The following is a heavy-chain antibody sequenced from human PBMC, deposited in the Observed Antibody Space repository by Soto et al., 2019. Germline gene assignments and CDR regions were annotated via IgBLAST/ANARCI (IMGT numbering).Heavy chain of an antibody. CDR2: IKSKTDGGTT. D-gene: IGHD1-26*01. CDR3: TGSYYELPVPDAFDI. CDR1: GFTFSNAW. V-gene: IGHV3-15*07. J-gene: IGHJ3*02. Sequence: GGSLRLSCAASGFTFSNAWMNWVRQAPGKGLEWVGRIKSKTDGGTTDYAAPVKGRFTISREDSKNTLYLQMNSLKTEDTAVYYCTGSYYELPVPDAFDIWGQGTMVTVSS.